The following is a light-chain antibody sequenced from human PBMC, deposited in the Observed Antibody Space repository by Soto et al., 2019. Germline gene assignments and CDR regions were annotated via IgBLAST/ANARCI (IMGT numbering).Light chain of an antibody. CDR2: GAS. CDR1: QSIDSD. Sequence: EIMMTQSPANVSVFPGERATLSCRASQSIDSDLAWYQQKPGHVPRLLIYGASTRATGVPARFSGSGSGTEFTLTIISLQSDDFAVYYCQQYSHWRTLGPGTKVEIK. J-gene: IGKJ1*01. CDR3: QQYSHWRT. V-gene: IGKV3-15*01.